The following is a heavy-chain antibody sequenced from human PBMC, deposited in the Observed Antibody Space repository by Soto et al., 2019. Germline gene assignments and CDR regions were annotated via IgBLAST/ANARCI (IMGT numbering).Heavy chain of an antibody. CDR3: ARPYSGSYSSWFDP. Sequence: KTSETLSLTCTVSGGSISGYYWSWIRQPPGKGLEWIGYFYYSGSTYYNPSLKSRVTISVDTSKNQFSLKLSSVTAADTAVYYCARPYSGSYSSWFDPWGQGTLVTVSS. CDR1: GGSISGYY. D-gene: IGHD1-26*01. V-gene: IGHV4-59*08. J-gene: IGHJ5*02. CDR2: FYYSGST.